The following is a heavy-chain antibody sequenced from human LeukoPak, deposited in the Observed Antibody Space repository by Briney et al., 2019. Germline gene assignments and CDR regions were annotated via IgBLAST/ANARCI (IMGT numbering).Heavy chain of an antibody. CDR3: ARARYSSSWSEKNWFDP. D-gene: IGHD6-13*01. Sequence: GASVKVSCKASGYTFTGYYMHWVRQAPGQGLEWMGWINPNSGGTNYAQKFQGRVTMTRDTSIGTAYMELSRLRSDDTAVYYCARARYSSSWSEKNWFDPWGQGTLVTVSS. J-gene: IGHJ5*02. CDR2: INPNSGGT. CDR1: GYTFTGYY. V-gene: IGHV1-2*02.